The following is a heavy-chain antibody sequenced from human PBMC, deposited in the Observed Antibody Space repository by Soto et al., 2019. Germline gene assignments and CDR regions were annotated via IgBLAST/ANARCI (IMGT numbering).Heavy chain of an antibody. V-gene: IGHV3-73*01. CDR2: IRSKANSYAT. CDR3: TRREELLWFGENGMDV. CDR1: GFTFSGSA. J-gene: IGHJ6*02. Sequence: EVQLVESGGGLVQPGGSLKLSCAASGFTFSGSAMHWVRQASGKGLEWVGRIRSKANSYATAYAASVKGRFTISRDDSKNTAYLQMNSLKTEDTAVYYCTRREELLWFGENGMDVWGQGTTVTVS. D-gene: IGHD3-10*01.